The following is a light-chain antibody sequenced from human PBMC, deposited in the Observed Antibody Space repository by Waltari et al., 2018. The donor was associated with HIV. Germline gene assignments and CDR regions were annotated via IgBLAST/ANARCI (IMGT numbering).Light chain of an antibody. Sequence: DIVMTQSPDSLAVSLGEGATITCKSSQSVLSSSNNKNYLAWYRQRPGQPPELLIHWASTRESGVPGRVSGSGSGTDFTLTISSLRAEDVAVYYCQQYFTTPPSFGQGTKLQI. CDR3: QQYFTTPPS. CDR1: QSVLSSSNNKNY. J-gene: IGKJ2*01. V-gene: IGKV4-1*01. CDR2: WAS.